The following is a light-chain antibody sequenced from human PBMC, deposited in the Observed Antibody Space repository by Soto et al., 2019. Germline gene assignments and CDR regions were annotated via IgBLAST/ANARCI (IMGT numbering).Light chain of an antibody. CDR1: QDISRRF. CDR2: GVY. V-gene: IGKV3-20*01. CDR3: QQYGSSPWT. J-gene: IGKJ1*01. Sequence: EIVLTQSPGTLSLSPGERATLSCRASQDISRRFLAWYQQRPGQAPRLLIYGVYNRATGIPDRFSGSGSGTDFTLTISRLEPEDFAVYYCQQYGSSPWTFGQGTKVDIK.